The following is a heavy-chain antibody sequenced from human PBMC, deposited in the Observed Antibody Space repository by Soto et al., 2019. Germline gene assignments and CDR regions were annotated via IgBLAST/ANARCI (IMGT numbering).Heavy chain of an antibody. V-gene: IGHV3-23*01. J-gene: IGHJ4*02. D-gene: IGHD3-22*01. Sequence: PGGSLRLSCAASGFTFSSYAMSWVRQAPRKGLEWVSAISGSGGSTYYADSVKGRFTISRDNSKNTLYLQMNSLRAEDTAVYYCAKVGGFDSSGYYYESHFDYWGQGTLVTVSS. CDR3: AKVGGFDSSGYYYESHFDY. CDR1: GFTFSSYA. CDR2: ISGSGGST.